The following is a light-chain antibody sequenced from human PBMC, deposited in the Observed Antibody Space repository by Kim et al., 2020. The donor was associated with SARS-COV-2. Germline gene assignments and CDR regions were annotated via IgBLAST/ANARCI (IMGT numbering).Light chain of an antibody. CDR2: DAS. V-gene: IGKV3-11*01. CDR3: QQRTNWPLT. Sequence: EIVLTQSPATLSLSPGERATLSCRASQSVSTHFAWYQHKPGQAPRLLIYDASTRATGIPARFSGSGSETDFTLTISSLEPEDFAVYYCQQRTNWPLTFGGGTKLEI. J-gene: IGKJ4*01. CDR1: QSVSTH.